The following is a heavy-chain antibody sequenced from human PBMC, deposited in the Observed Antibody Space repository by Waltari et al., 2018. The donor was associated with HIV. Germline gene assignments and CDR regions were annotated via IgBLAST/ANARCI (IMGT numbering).Heavy chain of an antibody. CDR1: GFTFSSYA. D-gene: IGHD3-22*01. CDR3: AKGLYDSLDAFDI. V-gene: IGHV3-23*01. CDR2: ISGSGGST. J-gene: IGHJ3*02. Sequence: EVQLLESGGGLVQPGGSLRLSCAASGFTFSSYAMSWVRQAPGKGLGWVSAISGSGGSTYYADAVRGWFTISRDNAKNTLYLQMNSLRAEDTAIYYCAKGLYDSLDAFDIWGQGTMVTVSS.